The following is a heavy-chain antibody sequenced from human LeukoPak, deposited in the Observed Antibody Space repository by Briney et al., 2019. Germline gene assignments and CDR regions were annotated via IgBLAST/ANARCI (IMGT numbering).Heavy chain of an antibody. J-gene: IGHJ3*02. V-gene: IGHV4-59*12. CDR3: ARGITMVRGVIRNDAFDI. D-gene: IGHD3-10*01. CDR1: GGSISSYY. CDR2: IYYSGST. Sequence: SETLSLTCTVSGGSISSYYWSWIRQPAGKGLEWIGYIYYSGSTNYNPSLKSRVTISVDTSKNQFSLKLSSVTAADTAVYYCARGITMVRGVIRNDAFDIWGQGTMVTVSS.